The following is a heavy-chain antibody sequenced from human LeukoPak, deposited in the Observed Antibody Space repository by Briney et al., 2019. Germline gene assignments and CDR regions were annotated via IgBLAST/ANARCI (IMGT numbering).Heavy chain of an antibody. V-gene: IGHV3-30*02. Sequence: GGPLRLSCAASGFTFSSYGMHWVRQAPGKGLEWVAYIRSDENYKHYADSVKGRFTISGDNSKNTVYVQMNSLRPEDTAVYYCAKDAHWSADHWGQGTLVTVSS. J-gene: IGHJ5*02. D-gene: IGHD3-3*01. CDR2: IRSDENYK. CDR1: GFTFSSYG. CDR3: AKDAHWSADH.